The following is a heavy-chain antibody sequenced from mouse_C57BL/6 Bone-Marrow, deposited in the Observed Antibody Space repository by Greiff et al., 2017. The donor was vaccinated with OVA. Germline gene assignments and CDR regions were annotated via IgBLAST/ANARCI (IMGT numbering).Heavy chain of an antibody. CDR1: GYAFSSYW. CDR3: ARPAAVIYYGAWFAY. Sequence: VQLQQSGAELVKPGASVKISCKASGYAFSSYWMNWVKQRPGKGLEWIGQIYPGDGDTNYNGKFKGKATLTADKSSSTAYMQLSSLTSEDSAVYFRARPAAVIYYGAWFAYWGQGTLVTVSA. CDR2: IYPGDGDT. D-gene: IGHD2-13*01. V-gene: IGHV1-80*01. J-gene: IGHJ3*01.